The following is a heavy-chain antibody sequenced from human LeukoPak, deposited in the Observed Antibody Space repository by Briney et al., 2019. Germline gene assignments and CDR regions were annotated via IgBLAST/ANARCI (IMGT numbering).Heavy chain of an antibody. CDR2: IRSKAYGGTT. Sequence: GGSLRLSCTASGFTFGDYAMSWVLQAPGKGLEWVVFIRSKAYGGTTEYAASVKGRFTISRDDSKSIAYLQMNSLKTEDTAVYYCGVVPPAHYYYYYMDVWGKGTTVTVSS. CDR1: GFTFGDYA. D-gene: IGHD2-2*01. CDR3: GVVPPAHYYYYYMDV. V-gene: IGHV3-49*04. J-gene: IGHJ6*03.